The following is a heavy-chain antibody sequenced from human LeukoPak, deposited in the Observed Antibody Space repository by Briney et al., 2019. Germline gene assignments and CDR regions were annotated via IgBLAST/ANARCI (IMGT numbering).Heavy chain of an antibody. Sequence: GGSLRLSCAASGFTFSSYAMSWARQAPGKGLEWVSAISGSGGSTYYADSVKGRLTISRDNSKNTLYLQMNSLRAEETAVYYCAKERVGGSSYFDYWGQGPLVTVSS. CDR3: AKERVGGSSYFDY. D-gene: IGHD1-26*01. J-gene: IGHJ4*02. CDR2: ISGSGGST. V-gene: IGHV3-23*01. CDR1: GFTFSSYA.